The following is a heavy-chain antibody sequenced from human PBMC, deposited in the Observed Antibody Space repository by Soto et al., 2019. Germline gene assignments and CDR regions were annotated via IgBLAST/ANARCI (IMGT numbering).Heavy chain of an antibody. V-gene: IGHV4-34*01. Sequence: SETLSLTCGVYGGSFSGYHWSWIRQPPGKGLEWIGEINHSGGTDYNPSLKSRVTISLDTSKNQFSLKLSSVTAADTAVYYCARWLGGYALDYWGQGTLVTVSS. CDR3: ARWLGGYALDY. D-gene: IGHD5-12*01. CDR2: INHSGGT. J-gene: IGHJ4*02. CDR1: GGSFSGYH.